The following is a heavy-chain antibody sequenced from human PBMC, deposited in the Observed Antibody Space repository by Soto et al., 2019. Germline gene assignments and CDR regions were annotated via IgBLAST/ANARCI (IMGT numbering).Heavy chain of an antibody. Sequence: SETLSLTCTVSGGSISSGDYYWSWIRQPPGKGLEWIGYIYYSGSTYYNPSLKSRASISVDTSKNQFSLKLSSVTAADTAVYYCAMGRVAGMGEYFQHWGQGTLVTVSS. CDR3: AMGRVAGMGEYFQH. CDR1: GGSISSGDYY. CDR2: IYYSGST. V-gene: IGHV4-30-4*01. J-gene: IGHJ1*01. D-gene: IGHD6-19*01.